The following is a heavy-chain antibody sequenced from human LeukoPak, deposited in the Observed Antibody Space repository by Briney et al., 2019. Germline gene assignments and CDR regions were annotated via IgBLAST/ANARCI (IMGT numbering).Heavy chain of an antibody. Sequence: SETLSLTCTVSGGSISSGDYYWSWIRQPPGKGLEWIGEINHRGSTNYNPSLKSRATVSVDTSKNQFSLKLSSVTAADTAVYYCARGAYCSSTSCYKGAFDIWGPGTMVTVSS. CDR3: ARGAYCSSTSCYKGAFDI. D-gene: IGHD2-2*02. J-gene: IGHJ3*02. CDR2: INHRGST. V-gene: IGHV4-39*07. CDR1: GGSISSGDYY.